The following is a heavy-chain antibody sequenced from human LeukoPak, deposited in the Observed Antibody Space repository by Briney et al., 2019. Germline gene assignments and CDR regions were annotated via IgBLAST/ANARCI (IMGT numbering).Heavy chain of an antibody. Sequence: SETLSLTCTVSSGSISSGDYYWSWIRQPPGKGLEWIGYIYYSGSTYYNPSLKSRVTISVDTSKNQFSLKLSSVTAADTAVYYCARAKVVVAARHNWFDPWGQGTLVTVSS. CDR1: SGSISSGDYY. CDR2: IYYSGST. V-gene: IGHV4-30-4*01. J-gene: IGHJ5*02. D-gene: IGHD2-15*01. CDR3: ARAKVVVAARHNWFDP.